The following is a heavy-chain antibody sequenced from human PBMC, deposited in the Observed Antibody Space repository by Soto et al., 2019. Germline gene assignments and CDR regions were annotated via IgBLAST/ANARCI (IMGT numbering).Heavy chain of an antibody. D-gene: IGHD3-3*01. J-gene: IGHJ5*02. Sequence: SETLSLTCTVSGGSISSYYWSWIRQPPGKGLEWIGYIYYSGSTNYNPSLKSRVTISVDTSKNQFSLKLSSVTAADTAVYYCARDRGPITIFAPVGWFDPWGQGTLVTVSS. CDR2: IYYSGST. CDR1: GGSISSYY. V-gene: IGHV4-59*01. CDR3: ARDRGPITIFAPVGWFDP.